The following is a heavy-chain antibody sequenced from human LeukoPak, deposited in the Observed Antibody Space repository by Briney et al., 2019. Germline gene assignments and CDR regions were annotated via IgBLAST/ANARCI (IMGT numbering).Heavy chain of an antibody. J-gene: IGHJ4*02. CDR1: GFTFSSYA. CDR2: ITGSGGST. D-gene: IGHD3-3*01. CDR3: AKDFWSGYYSGYFDY. Sequence: GGSLRLSCAASGFTFSSYAMNWVRQAPGKGLEWVSGITGSGGSTYYADSVKGRFTISRDNSKNTLYLQMNSLRAEDTAVYYCAKDFWSGYYSGYFDYWGQGTLVTVSS. V-gene: IGHV3-23*01.